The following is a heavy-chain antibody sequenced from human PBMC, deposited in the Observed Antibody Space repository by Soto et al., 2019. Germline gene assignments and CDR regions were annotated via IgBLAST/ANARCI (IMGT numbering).Heavy chain of an antibody. Sequence: GASVKVSCKASGYTFTGYYMHWVRQAPGQGLEWMGWINPNSGGTNYAQKFQGWVTMTRDTSISTAYMELSRLRSDDTAVYYCARDPANLITGTQRGAFDIWGQGTMVTVSS. CDR3: ARDPANLITGTQRGAFDI. D-gene: IGHD1-7*01. J-gene: IGHJ3*02. CDR1: GYTFTGYY. V-gene: IGHV1-2*04. CDR2: INPNSGGT.